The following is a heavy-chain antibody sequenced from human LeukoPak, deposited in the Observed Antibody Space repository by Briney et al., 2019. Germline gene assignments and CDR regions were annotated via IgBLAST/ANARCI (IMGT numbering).Heavy chain of an antibody. D-gene: IGHD3-3*01. CDR2: IYYSGST. Sequence: SETLSLTCTVSGGSISSYYWSWIRQHPGKGLEWIGYIYYSGSTYYNPSLKSRVTISVDTSKNQFSLKLSSVTAADTAVYYCAREARGTIFGVVTAYYFDYWGQGTLVTVSS. CDR3: AREARGTIFGVVTAYYFDY. V-gene: IGHV4-59*06. CDR1: GGSISSYY. J-gene: IGHJ4*02.